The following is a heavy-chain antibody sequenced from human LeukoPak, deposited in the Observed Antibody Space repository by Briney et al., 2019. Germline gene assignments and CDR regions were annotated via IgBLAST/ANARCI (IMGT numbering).Heavy chain of an antibody. CDR1: GFTFSSYW. CDR2: INIDWRST. Sequence: GGSLRLSCAASGFTFSSYWMHWVRQAPWKGLVWVSRINIDWRSTNYADSLKGRFTISRDNAKNTLYLQMNSLRAEDKAVYYCATNPPPYYDFWSGYYRDDGYYFDYWGQGTLVTVSS. V-gene: IGHV3-74*01. D-gene: IGHD3-3*01. J-gene: IGHJ4*02. CDR3: ATNPPPYYDFWSGYYRDDGYYFDY.